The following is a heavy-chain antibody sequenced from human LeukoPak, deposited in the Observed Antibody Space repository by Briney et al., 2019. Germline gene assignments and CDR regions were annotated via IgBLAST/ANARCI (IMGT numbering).Heavy chain of an antibody. D-gene: IGHD3-10*01. CDR1: GFTVSTNY. CDR2: ISGSGGST. J-gene: IGHJ3*02. CDR3: AKDNLVLWFGESVDAFDI. Sequence: GGSLRLSCAAAGFTVSTNYLTWVRQAPGKGLEWVSAISGSGGSTYYADSVKGRFTISRDNSKNTLYLQMNSLRAEDTAVYYCAKDNLVLWFGESVDAFDIWGQGTMVTVSS. V-gene: IGHV3-23*01.